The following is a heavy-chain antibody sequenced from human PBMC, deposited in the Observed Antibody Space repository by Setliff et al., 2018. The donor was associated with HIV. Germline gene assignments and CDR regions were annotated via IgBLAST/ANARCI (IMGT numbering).Heavy chain of an antibody. J-gene: IGHJ4*01. CDR1: GFSLTTSGVG. V-gene: IGHV2-5*02. CDR2: IYWDDDK. Sequence: SGPTLVNPTQTLTLTCTFSGFSLTTSGVGVGWIRQPPGKALEWLALIYWDDDKRYSPSLKTRLTITRDTSKNQVVLTMTNVDSVDTATYYCAHLANWGSYFDYCGHGTLVTVSS. D-gene: IGHD7-27*01. CDR3: AHLANWGSYFDY.